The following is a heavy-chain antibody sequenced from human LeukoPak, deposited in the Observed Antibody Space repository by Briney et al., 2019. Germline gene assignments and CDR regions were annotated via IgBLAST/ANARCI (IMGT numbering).Heavy chain of an antibody. CDR3: ARDSMDLGNSDAFDI. V-gene: IGHV3-74*01. Sequence: GGSLRLSCAASGFTFSSYWMHWVRQAPGKGLVWVSRINSDGSSTSYADSVKGRFTISRDNAKNSLYLQMNSLRAEDTAVYYCARDSMDLGNSDAFDIWGQGTMVTVSS. CDR1: GFTFSSYW. CDR2: INSDGSST. D-gene: IGHD3-10*01. J-gene: IGHJ3*02.